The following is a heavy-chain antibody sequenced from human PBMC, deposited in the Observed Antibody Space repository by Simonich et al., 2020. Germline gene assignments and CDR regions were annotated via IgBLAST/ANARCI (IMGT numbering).Heavy chain of an antibody. V-gene: IGHV3-33*01. CDR3: ARAGSPLGVGNDAFDI. CDR2: IWNYGSNK. D-gene: IGHD2-21*01. J-gene: IGHJ3*02. Sequence: QLQLVESGGGVVQPGRSLRLSCAASGFTFSSYGMHWVRQAPGKGLEWVGCIWNYGSNKDYADSVKGRFTISRDNSKNTLLLQRNSLRAEDTAVYYCARAGSPLGVGNDAFDIWGQGTMVTVSS. CDR1: GFTFSSYG.